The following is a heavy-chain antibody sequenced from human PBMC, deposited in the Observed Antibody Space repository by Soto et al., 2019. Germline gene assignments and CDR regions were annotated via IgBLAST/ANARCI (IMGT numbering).Heavy chain of an antibody. Sequence: QVQLQESGPGLVKPSETLSLTCTVSGGSISNYYWTWIRQPPGKGLEWIGYVYYTGTTNYNPSLKSRVTISVDTSKNQFSLKLSSVTAADTAVYYCARDTYLYYGSGRYLYYFEYWGQGTLVTVSS. J-gene: IGHJ4*02. D-gene: IGHD3-10*01. V-gene: IGHV4-59*01. CDR1: GGSISNYY. CDR2: VYYTGTT. CDR3: ARDTYLYYGSGRYLYYFEY.